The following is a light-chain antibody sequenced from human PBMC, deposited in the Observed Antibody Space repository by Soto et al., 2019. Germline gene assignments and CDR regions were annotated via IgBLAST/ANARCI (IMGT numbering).Light chain of an antibody. CDR2: ETS. J-gene: IGKJ2*01. V-gene: IGKV1-17*03. CDR3: QQHKTYPYT. Sequence: DVQMSQSPSAMSASVGDRVTIACRASQGISRFVAWFQHKPGRAPKRLIYETSNLQPGVPSRFSGSGSGTEFTLAISGLQPEDFATYYCQQHKTYPYTFGQGTKLEIK. CDR1: QGISRF.